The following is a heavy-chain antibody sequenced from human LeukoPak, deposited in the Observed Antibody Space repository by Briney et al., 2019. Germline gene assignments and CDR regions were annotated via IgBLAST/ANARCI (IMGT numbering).Heavy chain of an antibody. J-gene: IGHJ4*02. V-gene: IGHV1-2*02. D-gene: IGHD3-10*01. CDR2: INPNSGGT. Sequence: ASVKVSCKASGYTFTGYYMHWVRQAPGQGLEWMGWINPNSGGTNYAQKFQGRVTMTRDTSISTAYMELSRLRSDDTAVYYCARHVSGIYGSRGDFDYWGQGTLVTVSS. CDR1: GYTFTGYY. CDR3: ARHVSGIYGSRGDFDY.